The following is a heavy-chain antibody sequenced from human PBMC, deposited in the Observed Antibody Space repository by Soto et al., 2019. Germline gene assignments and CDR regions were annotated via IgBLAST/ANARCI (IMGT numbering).Heavy chain of an antibody. D-gene: IGHD3-10*01. CDR1: GFPFTTYG. CDR3: VGGQYYFDY. V-gene: IGHV3-30*03. CDR2: ISYDGRDK. Sequence: QVQLVESGGGVVQPGRSLRLSCAASGFPFTTYGMHWVREGPGKGLEWVAGISYDGRDKYYGDSVEGRFTISRDNSKNTLYLQMNSLRPEDTALYYCVGGQYYFDYRGQGTLVTVSS. J-gene: IGHJ4*02.